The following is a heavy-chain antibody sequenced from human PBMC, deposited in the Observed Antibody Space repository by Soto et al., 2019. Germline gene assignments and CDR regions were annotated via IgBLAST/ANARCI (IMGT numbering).Heavy chain of an antibody. J-gene: IGHJ4*02. CDR2: IIPIFGTA. CDR3: ASSSGNNYGVGTNYYFDY. V-gene: IGHV1-69*06. D-gene: IGHD1-26*01. Sequence: QVQLVQSGAEVKKPGSSVKVSCKTSGGTFSTYSIVWVRQAPGEGLEWMGGIIPIFGTANYAQKFQDRVTITADKSTNTALMDLSSLKSEDTAMYYCASSSGNNYGVGTNYYFDYWGQGTLVTVSS. CDR1: GGTFSTYS.